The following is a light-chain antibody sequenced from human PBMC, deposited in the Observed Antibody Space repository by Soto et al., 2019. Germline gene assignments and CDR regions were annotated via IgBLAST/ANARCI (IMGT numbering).Light chain of an antibody. V-gene: IGKV1-9*01. CDR2: ATS. CDR1: QGISSY. J-gene: IGKJ5*01. Sequence: DIQLTQSPSFLSASVGDRVTITCLASQGISSYLAWYQQKPGKAPKLLIYATSTLQSGVPLRFSGSGSGTSFTLTISSLQPEDFAAYYCQQYNNWPPITFGQGTRLEIK. CDR3: QQYNNWPPIT.